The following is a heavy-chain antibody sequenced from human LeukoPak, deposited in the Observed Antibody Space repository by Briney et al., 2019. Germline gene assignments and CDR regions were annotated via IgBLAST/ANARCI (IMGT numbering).Heavy chain of an antibody. CDR1: GFAFSSYA. J-gene: IGHJ4*02. CDR2: ISYDGSNK. CDR3: RSGRGIDY. D-gene: IGHD1-26*01. Sequence: GGSLRLSCAASGFAFSSYAMHWVRQAPGKGLEWVAVISYDGSNKYYADSVKGRFTISRDNSKNTLYLQMNSLRAEDTAVYYCRSGRGIDYWGQGTLVTVSS. V-gene: IGHV3-30-3*01.